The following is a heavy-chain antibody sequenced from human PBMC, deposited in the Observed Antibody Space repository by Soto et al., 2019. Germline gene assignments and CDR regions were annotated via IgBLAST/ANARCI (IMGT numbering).Heavy chain of an antibody. CDR1: GGSISSSSYY. J-gene: IGHJ4*02. D-gene: IGHD3-3*01. CDR3: ARLNRYHFWSGPPGY. CDR2: IYYSGST. Sequence: SETLSLTCTVSGGSISSSSYYWGWIRQPPGKGLEWIGSIYYSGSTYYNPSLKSRVTISVDTSKNQFSLKLSSVTAADTAVYYCARLNRYHFWSGPPGYWGQGTLVTVSS. V-gene: IGHV4-39*01.